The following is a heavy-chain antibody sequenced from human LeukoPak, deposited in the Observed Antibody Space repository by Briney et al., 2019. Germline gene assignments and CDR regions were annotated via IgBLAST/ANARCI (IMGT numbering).Heavy chain of an antibody. V-gene: IGHV1-18*01. D-gene: IGHD5-24*01. CDR2: ISAYNGNT. Sequence: ASVTVSCKASGYTFTSYGISWVRQAPGQGLEWMGWISAYNGNTNYAQKLQGRVTMTTDTSTSTAYMELRSLRSDDTAVYYCARSRDGYNYYYYYGMDVWGQGSTVTVSS. CDR3: ARSRDGYNYYYYYGMDV. CDR1: GYTFTSYG. J-gene: IGHJ6*02.